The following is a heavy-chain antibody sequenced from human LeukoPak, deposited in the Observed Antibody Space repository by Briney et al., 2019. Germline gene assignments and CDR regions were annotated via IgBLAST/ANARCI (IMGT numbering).Heavy chain of an antibody. V-gene: IGHV3-7*01. CDR3: VRGWGGIGAAGDY. D-gene: IGHD6-13*01. Sequence: PGGSLRLSCAASGFTFSRYQMTWGRQAPGEGLEWVAKVEQDGDKKYYVDSVEGRFTISRDNAKNSLYLEMNSLRVEDTAVYFCVRGWGGIGAAGDYWGQGTLVTVSS. CDR1: GFTFSRYQ. J-gene: IGHJ4*02. CDR2: VEQDGDKK.